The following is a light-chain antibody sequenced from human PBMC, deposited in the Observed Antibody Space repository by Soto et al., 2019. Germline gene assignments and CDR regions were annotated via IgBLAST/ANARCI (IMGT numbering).Light chain of an antibody. Sequence: DIQMTQFPSTLSAFVGDRVTITCRASQSISPWLAWYRQKPGKAPKLLIYKTPSLNSGFPLRFSGSGSWTEFILTISSLQPDDFANYYYQQYNTYPWTFGQGNKVEIK. CDR1: QSISPW. V-gene: IGKV1-5*03. CDR3: QQYNTYPWT. CDR2: KTP. J-gene: IGKJ1*01.